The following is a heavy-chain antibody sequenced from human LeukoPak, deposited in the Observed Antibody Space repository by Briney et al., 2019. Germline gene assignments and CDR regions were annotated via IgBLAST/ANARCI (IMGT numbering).Heavy chain of an antibody. D-gene: IGHD3-22*01. J-gene: IGHJ3*02. CDR3: ARDGRAHYYDSSGVLGGDAFDI. CDR1: GGTFSSYA. CDR2: IIPILGIA. Sequence: ASVKVSCKASGGTFSSYAISWVRQAPGQGLEWMGRIIPILGIANYAQKFQGRVTITADKSTSTAYMELSSLRSEDTAVYYCARDGRAHYYDSSGVLGGDAFDIWGQGTMVTVSS. V-gene: IGHV1-69*04.